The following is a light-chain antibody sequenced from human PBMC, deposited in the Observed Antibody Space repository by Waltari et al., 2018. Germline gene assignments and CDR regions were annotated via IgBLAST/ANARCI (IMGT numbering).Light chain of an antibody. Sequence: DIRMTQSPSTLSASAGDRVIISCRASQSISKWVAWYQPKPGKAPKLLIYEASTLQSGVPSRFRGTGSGTDFTLTISILQPDDFATYYCQQYNSYSLLTFGGGTKVEIK. CDR2: EAS. CDR1: QSISKW. V-gene: IGKV1-5*03. CDR3: QQYNSYSLLT. J-gene: IGKJ4*01.